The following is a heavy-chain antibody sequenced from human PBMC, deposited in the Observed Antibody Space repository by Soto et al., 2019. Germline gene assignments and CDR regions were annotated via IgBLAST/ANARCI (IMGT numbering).Heavy chain of an antibody. CDR2: FDSEDGET. CDR3: ATRMYSSSWYEDAFDI. D-gene: IGHD6-13*01. V-gene: IGHV1-24*01. J-gene: IGHJ3*02. Sequence: GASGEVSCKVSGDTLTQLFMEWVRQAPGRGLVLMGGFDSEDGETIYAQKFQGRDTMTDDTSTDTAYMELSSLRSEDTAVYYCATRMYSSSWYEDAFDISGQGTMVTVSS. CDR1: GDTLTQLF.